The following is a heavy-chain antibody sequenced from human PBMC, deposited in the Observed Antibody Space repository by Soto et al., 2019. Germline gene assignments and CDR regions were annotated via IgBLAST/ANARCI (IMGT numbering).Heavy chain of an antibody. D-gene: IGHD6-6*01. CDR1: GGSISSGGYY. J-gene: IGHJ5*02. CDR2: IYHSGNT. CDR3: ARVRGNQLVGWFDP. Sequence: QVQLQESGPGLVKPSQTLSLTCTVSGGSISSGGYYWSWIRQQPGKALEWIGYIYHSGNTYYNPSLKSRVTISVDTSKNQFSLKLSSVAAADTAVYYCARVRGNQLVGWFDPWGQGTLVTVSS. V-gene: IGHV4-31*03.